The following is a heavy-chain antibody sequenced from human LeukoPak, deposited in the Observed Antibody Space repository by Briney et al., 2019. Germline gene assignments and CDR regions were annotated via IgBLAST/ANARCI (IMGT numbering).Heavy chain of an antibody. J-gene: IGHJ3*02. CDR3: TRGVGVTIFGVGGQAFDI. CDR1: GYTFTSNY. CDR2: INPSGGTT. D-gene: IGHD3-3*01. Sequence: ASVKVSCKASGYTFTSNYMYWVRQAPGQGLEWMGIINPSGGTTRYAQKFQGRVTITRDTSTSTLYMELSRLRSEDTAVYYCTRGVGVTIFGVGGQAFDIWGQGTMVTVSS. V-gene: IGHV1-46*03.